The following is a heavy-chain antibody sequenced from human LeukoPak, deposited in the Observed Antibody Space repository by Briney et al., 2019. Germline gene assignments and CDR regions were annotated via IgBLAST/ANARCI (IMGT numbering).Heavy chain of an antibody. CDR3: ATYSITGAWAEYFLH. J-gene: IGHJ1*01. CDR1: GGSISSSSYY. Sequence: SETLSLTCTVSGGSISSSSYYWGWIRQPPGKGLECIGSIYYSGNTYYNSFLKSRFTMSIDTSKNQFSLKLSSVTAADTAVYYCATYSITGAWAEYFLHWGQGTLVTVSS. V-gene: IGHV4-39*07. D-gene: IGHD2/OR15-2a*01. CDR2: IYYSGNT.